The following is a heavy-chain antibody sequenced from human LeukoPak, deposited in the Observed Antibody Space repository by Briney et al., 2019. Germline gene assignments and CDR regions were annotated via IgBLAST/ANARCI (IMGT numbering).Heavy chain of an antibody. CDR3: ARHLRLVTAFDY. V-gene: IGHV4-4*02. J-gene: IGHJ4*02. CDR2: IYHSGST. Sequence: SGTLSLTSAVSGGSISSSNWWSWVRQPPGKGLEWIGEIYHSGSTNYNPSLKSRVTISVDKSKNQFTLKLSSVTAADTAVYYCARHLRLVTAFDYWGQGTLVTVSS. D-gene: IGHD3-9*01. CDR1: GGSISSSNW.